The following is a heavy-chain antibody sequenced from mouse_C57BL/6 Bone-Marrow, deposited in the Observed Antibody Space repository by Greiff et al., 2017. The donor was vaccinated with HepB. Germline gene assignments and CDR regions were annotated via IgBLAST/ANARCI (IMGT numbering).Heavy chain of an antibody. D-gene: IGHD2-4*01. CDR2: INSDGGST. J-gene: IGHJ3*01. V-gene: IGHV5-2*01. CDR1: EYEFPSHD. CDR3: ARIYYDYDSAWFAY. Sequence: EVQRVESGGGLVQPGESLKLSCESNEYEFPSHDMSWVRKTPEKRLELVAAINSDGGSTYYPDTMERRFIIYRDNTKKTLYLQMSSLRSEDTALYYCARIYYDYDSAWFAYWGQGTLVTVSA.